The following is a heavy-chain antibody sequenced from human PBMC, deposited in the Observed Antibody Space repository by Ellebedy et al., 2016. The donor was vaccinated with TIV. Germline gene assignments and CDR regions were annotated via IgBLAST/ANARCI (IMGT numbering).Heavy chain of an antibody. CDR3: AKAYGVQFDF. CDR1: EFTFSRYA. V-gene: IGHV3-23*01. D-gene: IGHD4-17*01. CDR2: TGDDT. Sequence: GESLKISXAASEFTFSRYAMSWVRQAPGKGLEWVASTGDDTFYADSVKGRFTISRDNSKNTLFLQMILLRAEDTAVYYCAKAYGVQFDFWGQGTLITVSS. J-gene: IGHJ4*02.